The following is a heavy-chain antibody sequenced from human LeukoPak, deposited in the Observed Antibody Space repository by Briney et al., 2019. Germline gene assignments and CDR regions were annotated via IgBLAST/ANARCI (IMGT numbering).Heavy chain of an antibody. Sequence: GGSLRLSCAASGFTFSSYSMMWVRQAPGKGLEWVSYISSSSTTIHYADSVKGRFTISRDNAKDSVYLQMNSLRAEDTAVYYCAREGSSGWYLRWFDPWGQGTLVTVSS. CDR2: ISSSSTTI. D-gene: IGHD6-19*01. V-gene: IGHV3-48*01. J-gene: IGHJ5*02. CDR1: GFTFSSYS. CDR3: AREGSSGWYLRWFDP.